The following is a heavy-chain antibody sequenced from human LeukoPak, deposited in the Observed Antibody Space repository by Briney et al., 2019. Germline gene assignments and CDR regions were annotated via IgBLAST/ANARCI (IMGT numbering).Heavy chain of an antibody. V-gene: IGHV3-30-3*01. CDR1: GFTFSSYA. D-gene: IGHD2-2*01. Sequence: AGGSLRLSCAASGFTFSSYAMHWVRQAPGKGLEWVAVISYDGSNKYYADSVKGRFTISRDNSKNTLYLQMNSLSAEDTAVYYCARNGIYQLHWVWFDPWGQGTLVTVSS. CDR3: ARNGIYQLHWVWFDP. CDR2: ISYDGSNK. J-gene: IGHJ5*02.